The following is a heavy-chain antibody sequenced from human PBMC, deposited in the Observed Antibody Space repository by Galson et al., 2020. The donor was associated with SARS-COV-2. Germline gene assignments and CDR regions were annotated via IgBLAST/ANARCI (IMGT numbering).Heavy chain of an antibody. J-gene: IGHJ4*02. CDR3: ARSFCSNVVCYKFADY. Sequence: GGSLRLSCVASGFKFSNYSMKWVRQTPRKGLEWVSYISSGSGTIYYADSVKGRFTISRDNAKNSLYLQMNSLRDADTAVYYCARSFCSNVVCYKFADYWGQGTLVTVSS. V-gene: IGHV3-48*02. CDR2: ISSGSGTI. D-gene: IGHD2-8*01. CDR1: GFKFSNYS.